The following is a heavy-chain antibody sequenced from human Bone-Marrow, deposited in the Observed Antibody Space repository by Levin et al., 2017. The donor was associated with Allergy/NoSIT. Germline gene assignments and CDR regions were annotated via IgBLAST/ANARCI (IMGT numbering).Heavy chain of an antibody. CDR1: DDSITVFS. D-gene: IGHD4-17*01. CDR2: ISHSGTT. CDR3: ARDFNSGDYVGWFDP. J-gene: IGHJ5*02. Sequence: PSETLSLTCSISDDSITVFSWNWIRQPPGKGLQWIGHISHSGTTIYNPSLKSRVDISIDTSKNQVSLKLTSVTAADTAVYFCARDFNSGDYVGWFDPWGQGTLVTVSS. V-gene: IGHV4-59*01.